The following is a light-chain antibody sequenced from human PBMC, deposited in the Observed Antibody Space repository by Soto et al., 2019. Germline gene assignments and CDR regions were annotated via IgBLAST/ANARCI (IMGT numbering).Light chain of an antibody. CDR1: QSINTY. J-gene: IGKJ4*01. CDR3: QQSFSTPRT. CDR2: AAS. Sequence: DIQMTQSPSSLSASVGDRVTITCRASQSINTYLNWYQQKPGKAPELLIYAASSFQSGVPSRFSGGGSGTDFTLTINSLQPEDFATYYCQQSFSTPRTFGGGTKVEIK. V-gene: IGKV1-39*01.